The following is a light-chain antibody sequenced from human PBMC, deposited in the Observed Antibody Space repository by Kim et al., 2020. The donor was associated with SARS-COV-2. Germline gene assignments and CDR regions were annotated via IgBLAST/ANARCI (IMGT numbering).Light chain of an antibody. J-gene: IGLJ2*01. CDR2: LNSDGSH. CDR1: SGNSSYA. V-gene: IGLV4-69*01. Sequence: ASVKPTCTLSSGNSSYAIAWHQQQPEKGPRYLMKLNSDGSHSKGDGIPDRFSGSSSGAERYLTISSLQSEDEADYYCQTWGTGIVVFGGGTQLTVL. CDR3: QTWGTGIVV.